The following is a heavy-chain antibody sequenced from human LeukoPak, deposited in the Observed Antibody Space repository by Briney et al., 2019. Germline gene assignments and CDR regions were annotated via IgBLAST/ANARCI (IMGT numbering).Heavy chain of an antibody. D-gene: IGHD1-26*01. CDR2: ISSSGSAI. V-gene: IGHV3-11*04. CDR3: ARVRGSYCSDY. J-gene: IGHJ4*02. Sequence: GGSLRLSCAASGFTFSDYYMSWIRQAPGKGLEWVSHISSSGSAIKYADSVKGRFAISRDNAKNSLYLQMNSLRADDTAMYYCARVRGSYCSDYWGQGTLVTVSS. CDR1: GFTFSDYY.